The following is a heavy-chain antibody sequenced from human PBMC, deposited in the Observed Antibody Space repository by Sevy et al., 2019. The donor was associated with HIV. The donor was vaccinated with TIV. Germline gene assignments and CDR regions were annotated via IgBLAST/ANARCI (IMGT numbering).Heavy chain of an antibody. Sequence: SETLSLTCTVSGGSINNYYWSWIRQPPGKGLEWIGYIYYSGTTNYNPSLKSRVTISVDTSKNQFSLKLSSVTAADTAVYYCARGTYCTGGTCPGSWFDPWGQGTLVTVSS. CDR2: IYYSGTT. J-gene: IGHJ5*02. V-gene: IGHV4-59*01. D-gene: IGHD2-15*01. CDR1: GGSINNYY. CDR3: ARGTYCTGGTCPGSWFDP.